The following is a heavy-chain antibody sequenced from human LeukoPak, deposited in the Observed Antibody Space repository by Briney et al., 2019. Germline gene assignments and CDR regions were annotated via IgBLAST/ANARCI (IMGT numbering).Heavy chain of an antibody. CDR2: ISGSGGST. J-gene: IGHJ4*02. CDR3: ARSSSSWPRDGYFDY. V-gene: IGHV3-23*01. Sequence: PGGSLRLSCAASGFTFSSYAMSWVRQAPGKGLEWVSAISGSGGSTYYADSVKGRFTISRDNSKNTLYLQMNSLRAEDTAVYYCARSSSSWPRDGYFDYWGQGTLVTVSS. D-gene: IGHD6-13*01. CDR1: GFTFSSYA.